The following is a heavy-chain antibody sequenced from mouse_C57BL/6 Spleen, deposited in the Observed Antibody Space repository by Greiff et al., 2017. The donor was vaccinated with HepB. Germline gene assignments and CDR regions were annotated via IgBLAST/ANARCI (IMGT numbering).Heavy chain of an antibody. CDR1: GFNIKDDY. CDR2: IDPENGDT. D-gene: IGHD2-4*01. J-gene: IGHJ2*01. V-gene: IGHV14-4*01. Sequence: EVQLKESGAELVRPGASVKLSCTASGFNIKDDYMHWVKQRPEQGLEWIGWIDPENGDTEYASKFQGKATITADTSSNTAYLQLSSLTSEDTAVYYCTVYDYDGDYWGQGTTLTVSS. CDR3: TVYDYDGDY.